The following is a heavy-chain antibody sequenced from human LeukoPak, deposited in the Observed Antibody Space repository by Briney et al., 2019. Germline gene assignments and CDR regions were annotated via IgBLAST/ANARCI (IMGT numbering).Heavy chain of an antibody. Sequence: GESLKISCKGSGYSFTSYWIGWVRQMPGKGLEWMGIISPSGSDSSYSPSFQGQVTISVDKSISTAYLQWGSLKASDTAMYYCATGPDWYFLPWGRGTLVTVSS. V-gene: IGHV5-51*01. CDR1: GYSFTSYW. CDR2: ISPSGSDS. J-gene: IGHJ2*01. CDR3: ATGPDWYFLP.